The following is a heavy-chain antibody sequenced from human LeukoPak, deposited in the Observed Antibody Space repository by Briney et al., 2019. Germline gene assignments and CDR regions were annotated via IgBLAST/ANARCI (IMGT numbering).Heavy chain of an antibody. CDR3: AKGGYYDILTGYPPPLYYMDV. V-gene: IGHV3-23*01. D-gene: IGHD3-9*01. CDR1: GFTFSSYG. Sequence: HPGGTLRLSCAASGFTFSSYGMSWVRQAPGKGLEWVSAISGSGGSTYYADSVKGRFTISRDNSKNTLYLQMNSLRAEDTAVYYCAKGGYYDILTGYPPPLYYMDVWGKGTTVTISS. J-gene: IGHJ6*03. CDR2: ISGSGGST.